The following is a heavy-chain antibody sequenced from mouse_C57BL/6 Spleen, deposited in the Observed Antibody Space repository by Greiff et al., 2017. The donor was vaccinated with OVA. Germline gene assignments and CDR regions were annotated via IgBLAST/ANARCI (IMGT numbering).Heavy chain of an antibody. J-gene: IGHJ3*01. CDR1: GFTLNDDY. CDR2: IYPGNGDT. D-gene: IGHD4-1*01. CDR3: TTRPGAY. Sequence: VQLKESGAELVRPGASVKLSCKASGFTLNDDYMHWVKQRPEQGLEWIGWIYPGNGDTEYAPKFKGKATITADTSSNTAYLQLSSLTSEDTAVYYCTTRPGAYWGQGTLVTVSA. V-gene: IGHV14-4*01.